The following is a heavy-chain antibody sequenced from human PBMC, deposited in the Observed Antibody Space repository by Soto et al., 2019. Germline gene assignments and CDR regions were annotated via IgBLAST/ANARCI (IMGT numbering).Heavy chain of an antibody. CDR1: GFTFSSYW. J-gene: IGHJ6*02. CDR2: IKQDGSEK. V-gene: IGHV3-7*01. CDR3: ARLQWLRFPEYYYYYYGMDV. Sequence: PGGSLRLSCAASGFTFSSYWMSWVRQAPGKGLEWVANIKQDGSEKYYVDSVKGRFTISRDNAKNSLYLQMNSLRAEDTAVYYCARLQWLRFPEYYYYYYGMDVWGQGTTVTVSS. D-gene: IGHD5-12*01.